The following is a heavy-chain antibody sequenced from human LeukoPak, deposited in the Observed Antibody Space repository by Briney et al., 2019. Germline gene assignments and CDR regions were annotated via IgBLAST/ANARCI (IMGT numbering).Heavy chain of an antibody. CDR2: IIPILGIA. V-gene: IGHV1-69*02. J-gene: IGHJ6*03. Sequence: SVKVSCKASGGTFSSYTISWVRQAPGQGLEWMGRIIPILGIANYAQKFQGRVTITADKSTSTAYMELSSLRSEDTAVYYCARAGSEGYYYYYMDVWGQGTLVTVSS. CDR3: ARAGSEGYYYYYMDV. CDR1: GGTFSSYT. D-gene: IGHD3-10*01.